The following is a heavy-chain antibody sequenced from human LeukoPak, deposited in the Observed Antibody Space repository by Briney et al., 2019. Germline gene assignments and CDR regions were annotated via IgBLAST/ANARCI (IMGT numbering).Heavy chain of an antibody. CDR3: ARGPLNYYGSGSYYPPLDY. J-gene: IGHJ4*02. CDR2: INHSGST. CDR1: GGSISSYY. D-gene: IGHD3-10*01. Sequence: SETLSLTCTVSGGSISSYYWSWIRQPPGKGLEWIGEINHSGSTNYNPSLKSRVTISVDTSKNQFSLKLSSVTAADTAVYYCARGPLNYYGSGSYYPPLDYWGQGTLVTVSS. V-gene: IGHV4-34*01.